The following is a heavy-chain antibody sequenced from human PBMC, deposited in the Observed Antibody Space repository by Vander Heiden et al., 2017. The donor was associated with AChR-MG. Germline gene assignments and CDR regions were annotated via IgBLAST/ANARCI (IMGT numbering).Heavy chain of an antibody. D-gene: IGHD3-22*01. CDR3: AKVMYYDSSGYYYYAFDI. CDR2: IRYDGSNK. J-gene: IGHJ3*02. Sequence: QVQLVESGGGVVHPGGSLRLSCAASGFTFSSYGVHWVRQDPGKGLEWVAFIRYDGSNKYYAESVKGRFTISRDNSKNTLYLQMNSLRAEDTAVYYCAKVMYYDSSGYYYYAFDIWGQGTMVTVSS. V-gene: IGHV3-30*02. CDR1: GFTFSSYG.